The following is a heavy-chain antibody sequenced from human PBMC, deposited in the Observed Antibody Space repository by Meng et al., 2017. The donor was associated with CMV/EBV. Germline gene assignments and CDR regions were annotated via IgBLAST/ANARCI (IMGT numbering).Heavy chain of an antibody. V-gene: IGHV3-23*01. CDR1: GFTFSSYA. Sequence: GESLKISCAASGFTFSSYAMSWVRQAPGKGLEWVSAISGSGGSTYYADSVKGRFTISRDNSKNTLYLQMNRLRAEDTAVYYCATDTPERSKDLLVVPAAIRGVLYWGQGTLVTVSS. D-gene: IGHD2-2*01. CDR2: ISGSGGST. CDR3: ATDTPERSKDLLVVPAAIRGVLY. J-gene: IGHJ4*02.